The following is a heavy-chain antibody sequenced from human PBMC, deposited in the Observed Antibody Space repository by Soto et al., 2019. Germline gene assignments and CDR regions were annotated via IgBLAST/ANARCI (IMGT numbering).Heavy chain of an antibody. CDR1: GLTIGNAW. Sequence: EVQLVESGGGFIYPGGSLRLSCAASGLTIGNAWMNWVRQAQGKGLEWVGRIKTNTEGGTTDYAAAVKGRFTVSRDDSKNTLYLQMNSLKTEDTAVYYCTTGSVEGVWGQGTTVTVSS. CDR2: IKTNTEGGTT. D-gene: IGHD2-15*01. J-gene: IGHJ6*02. V-gene: IGHV3-15*07. CDR3: TTGSVEGV.